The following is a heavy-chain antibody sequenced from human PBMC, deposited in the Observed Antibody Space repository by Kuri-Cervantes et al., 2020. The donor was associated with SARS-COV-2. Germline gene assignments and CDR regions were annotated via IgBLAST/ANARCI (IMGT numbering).Heavy chain of an antibody. D-gene: IGHD3-22*01. J-gene: IGHJ4*02. Sequence: GESLKISCAACGFTFSSYDMHWVRQATGKGLEWVSAIGTAGDTYYPGSVKGQFTISRENAKNSLYLQMNSLRAGDTAVYYCAKGQLAYDSSGFDYWGQGTLVTVSS. CDR2: IGTAGDT. CDR3: AKGQLAYDSSGFDY. V-gene: IGHV3-13*03. CDR1: GFTFSSYD.